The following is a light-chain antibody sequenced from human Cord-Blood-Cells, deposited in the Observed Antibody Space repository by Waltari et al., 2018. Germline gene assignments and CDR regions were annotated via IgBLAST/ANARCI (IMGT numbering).Light chain of an antibody. J-gene: IGLJ3*02. Sequence: SMLTQPPSASGTPGQRVTISCSGAGSNMGRKPLNCYQQLPGTAPKLLIYSNNQRPSGFPDRFSGSKSGTSASRAISGLQSEDEADYYCAAWDDSLNGLWVFGGGTKLTVL. CDR3: AAWDDSLNGLWV. CDR2: SNN. V-gene: IGLV1-44*01. CDR1: GSNMGRKP.